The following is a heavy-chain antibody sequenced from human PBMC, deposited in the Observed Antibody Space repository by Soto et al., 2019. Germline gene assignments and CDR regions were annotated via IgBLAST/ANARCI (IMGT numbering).Heavy chain of an antibody. CDR3: ARSDDYGGLTTVFPDAFDI. V-gene: IGHV6-1*01. CDR1: GDSVSSNSAA. D-gene: IGHD4-17*01. CDR2: TYYRSKWYN. Sequence: PSQTLSLTCVISGDSVSSNSAAWNWIRQSPSRGLEWLGRTYYRSKWYNDYAVSVKSRITINPDTSKNQFSLQLNSVTPEDTAVYYCARSDDYGGLTTVFPDAFDIWGQGTMVTVSS. J-gene: IGHJ3*02.